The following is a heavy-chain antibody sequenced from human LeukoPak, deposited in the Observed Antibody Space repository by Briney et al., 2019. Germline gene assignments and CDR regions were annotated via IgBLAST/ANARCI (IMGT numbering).Heavy chain of an antibody. CDR3: ARSPSPMVRGVIRAFDI. Sequence: PGESLKISCKGSGYSFTSYWISLVRQMPGKGLEWMGRIDPSDSYTNYSPSFQGHVTISADKSISTAYLQWSSLKASDTAMYYCARSPSPMVRGVIRAFDIWGQGTMVTVSS. CDR2: IDPSDSYT. CDR1: GYSFTSYW. D-gene: IGHD3-10*01. J-gene: IGHJ3*02. V-gene: IGHV5-10-1*01.